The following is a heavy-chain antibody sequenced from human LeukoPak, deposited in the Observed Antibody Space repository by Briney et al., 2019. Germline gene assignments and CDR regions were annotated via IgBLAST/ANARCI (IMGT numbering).Heavy chain of an antibody. CDR2: ISAYKGGT. V-gene: IGHV1-18*01. CDR3: ARGGTYYPCIDY. D-gene: IGHD1-26*01. J-gene: IGHJ4*01. CDR1: GYSFSTTY. Sequence: GSVKVSCKAFGYSFSTTYINWVRQAPGQGLEWMGRISAYKGGTAYAQKFQGRVTMTTDSSTTTAYLHLASLRSDDTAVYYCARGGTYYPCIDYWGQGTLVTVSS.